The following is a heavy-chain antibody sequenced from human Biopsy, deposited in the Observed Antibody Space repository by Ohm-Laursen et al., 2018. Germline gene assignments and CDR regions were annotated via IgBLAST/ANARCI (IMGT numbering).Heavy chain of an antibody. CDR3: VRGRAY. CDR1: RFTVSTTY. J-gene: IGHJ4*02. CDR2: IYLDGNT. Sequence: SLRLSCAASRFTVSTTYMSWVRLTPGKGLEWVSIIYLDGNTYYTDSVKGRFTISRDNSKNALYLQMNSLSPEDAAKYYCVRGRAYWGQGTLVTVSS. V-gene: IGHV3-53*01.